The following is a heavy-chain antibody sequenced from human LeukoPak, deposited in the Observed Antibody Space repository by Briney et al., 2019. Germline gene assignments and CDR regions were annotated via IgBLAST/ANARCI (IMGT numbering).Heavy chain of an antibody. CDR1: GGSFSGYY. D-gene: IGHD2-2*01. CDR2: INHSGST. V-gene: IGHV4-34*01. J-gene: IGHJ4*02. CDR3: ARSYCSSTSCSHKYFDY. Sequence: SETLSLTCAVYGGSFSGYYWSWIRQPPGKGLEWIGEINHSGSTNYNPSLKSRVTISVDTSKNQFSLKLSSVTAADTAVYYCARSYCSSTSCSHKYFDYWGQGTLVTVSS.